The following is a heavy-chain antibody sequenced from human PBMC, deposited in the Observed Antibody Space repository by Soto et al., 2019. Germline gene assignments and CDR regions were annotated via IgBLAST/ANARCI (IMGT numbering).Heavy chain of an antibody. CDR3: ARVERGTATTVVDAFDI. CDR1: GGFVSSGSYY. V-gene: IGHV4-34*01. Sequence: QVQLQQWGAGLLKPSETLSLTCAVYGGFVSSGSYYWSWIRHPPGKGLEWIGEMSHSGGTHFNPSLQSRVPISVDTSKNQFSLKMSSVTAADTALYYCARVERGTATTVVDAFDIWGPGTMVTVSS. J-gene: IGHJ3*02. CDR2: MSHSGGT. D-gene: IGHD1-1*01.